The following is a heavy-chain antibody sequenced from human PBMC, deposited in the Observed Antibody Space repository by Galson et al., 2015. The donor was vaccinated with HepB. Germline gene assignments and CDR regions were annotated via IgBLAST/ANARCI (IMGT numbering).Heavy chain of an antibody. CDR2: ISARGDST. CDR3: AETRTTVTTAADY. Sequence: SLRLSCAASGFSFSTYAMTWVRQGPGKGLEWVAGISARGDSTYYADSVKGRFTISRDNSKNMVYVQMNSLRAEDTAVYFCAETRTTVTTAADYWGQGTLVTVSS. V-gene: IGHV3-23*01. D-gene: IGHD4-17*01. CDR1: GFSFSTYA. J-gene: IGHJ4*02.